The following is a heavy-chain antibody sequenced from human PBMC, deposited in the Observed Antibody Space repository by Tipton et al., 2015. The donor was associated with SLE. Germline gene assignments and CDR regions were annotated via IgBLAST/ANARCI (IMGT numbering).Heavy chain of an antibody. CDR3: ATDGDIAARQESALPYYYYMDV. D-gene: IGHD6-6*01. CDR1: GYTFTDYY. Sequence: VQLVQSGAEVKKPGATVKISCKVSGYTFTDYYMHWVQQAPGKGLEWMGLVDPEDGETIYAEKFQGRVTITADTSTDTAYMELSSLRSEDTAVYYCATDGDIAARQESALPYYYYMDVWGKGTTVTVSS. CDR2: VDPEDGET. J-gene: IGHJ6*03. V-gene: IGHV1-69-2*01.